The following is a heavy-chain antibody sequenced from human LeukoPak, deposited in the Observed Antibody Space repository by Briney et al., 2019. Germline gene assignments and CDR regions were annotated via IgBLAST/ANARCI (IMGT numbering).Heavy chain of an antibody. CDR3: ARVRIVGAQIYYFDY. CDR1: GYTFTGYY. Sequence: GASVKVSCKASGYTFTGYYIHWVRQAPGQGLEWMGGIIPIFGTANYAQKFQGRVTITTDESTSTAYMELSSLRSEDTAVYYCARVRIVGAQIYYFDYWGQGTLVTVSS. CDR2: IIPIFGTA. J-gene: IGHJ4*02. D-gene: IGHD1-26*01. V-gene: IGHV1-69*05.